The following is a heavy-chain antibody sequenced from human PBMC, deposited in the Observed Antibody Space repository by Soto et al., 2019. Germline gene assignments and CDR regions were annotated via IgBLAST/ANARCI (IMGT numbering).Heavy chain of an antibody. V-gene: IGHV4-59*01. J-gene: IGHJ5*02. CDR2: IYYSGST. CDR1: GGSISSYY. Sequence: SETLSLTCTVSGGSISSYYWSWIRQPPGKGLEWIGYIYYSGSTNYNPSLKSRVTISIDTSKNQFSLKLSSVTAADTAVYYCARVLMYNLGDNLFDPWCQGTLDLVSS. CDR3: ARVLMYNLGDNLFDP. D-gene: IGHD3-16*01.